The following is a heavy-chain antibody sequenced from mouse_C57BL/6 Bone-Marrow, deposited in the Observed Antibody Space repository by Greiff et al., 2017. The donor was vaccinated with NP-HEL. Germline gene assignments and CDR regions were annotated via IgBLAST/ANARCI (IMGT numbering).Heavy chain of an antibody. CDR1: GFTFSDYG. CDR2: ISSGSSTI. Sequence: VQLKESGGGLVKPGGSLKLSCAASGFTFSDYGMHWVRQAPEKGLEWVAYISSGSSTIYYADTVKGRFTISRDNAKNTLFLQMTSLRSEDTAMYYCARGRLRYAMDYWGQGTSVTVSS. V-gene: IGHV5-17*01. D-gene: IGHD2-2*01. J-gene: IGHJ4*01. CDR3: ARGRLRYAMDY.